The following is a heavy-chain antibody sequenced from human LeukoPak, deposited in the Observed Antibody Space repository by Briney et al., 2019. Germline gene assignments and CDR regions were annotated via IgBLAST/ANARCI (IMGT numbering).Heavy chain of an antibody. J-gene: IGHJ4*02. CDR1: GLTSVALT. CDR3: TTVQTTMV. CDR2: IRSRSNNYAT. V-gene: IGHV3-73*01. D-gene: IGHD5-18*01. Sequence: GGSRKLSVAAPGLTSVALTIPWFGKASGKGLDWVGRIRSRSNNYATAYAASVKGRFTISRDDSKNTAFLQMNRLQTEDTAVYYCTTVQTTMVWGQGALVTVSS.